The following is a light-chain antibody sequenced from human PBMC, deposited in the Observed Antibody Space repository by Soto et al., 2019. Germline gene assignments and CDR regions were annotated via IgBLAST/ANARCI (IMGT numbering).Light chain of an antibody. V-gene: IGKV3D-15*01. J-gene: IGKJ4*01. Sequence: EIVMTQSPATLSVSPGDRVTLSCRASQNIDNNLAWYQQRPGQPPRLLIYGASTRANGIPAMFSGSGSGTEFTLTISSLQSEDFAVYCCQQYNNWPPLTFGGGTKVEIK. CDR2: GAS. CDR1: QNIDNN. CDR3: QQYNNWPPLT.